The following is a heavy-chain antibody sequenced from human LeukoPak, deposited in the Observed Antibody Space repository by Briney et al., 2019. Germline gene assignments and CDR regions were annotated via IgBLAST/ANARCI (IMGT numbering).Heavy chain of an antibody. CDR1: GFTFSSYA. D-gene: IGHD2-8*01. CDR2: IYYSGSP. V-gene: IGHV4-39*01. Sequence: GSLRLSCAASGFTFSSYAMSWVRQAPGKGLEWIGSIYYSGSPYYNPSLKSRVTISVDTSKNQFSLKLSSVTAADTAVYYCARVLRYCTDGVCSNYFDYWGQGTLVTVSS. J-gene: IGHJ4*02. CDR3: ARVLRYCTDGVCSNYFDY.